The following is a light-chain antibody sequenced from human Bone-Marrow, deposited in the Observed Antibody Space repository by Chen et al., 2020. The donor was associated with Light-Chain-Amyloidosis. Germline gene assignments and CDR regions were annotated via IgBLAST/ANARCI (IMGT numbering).Light chain of an antibody. Sequence: EIVLTQSPGTLSLSPGERATLSCRASQSVSSNSLAWYQQKPGQAPRLLIYGASSRATGIPDRFSGSGSGTGFTLTINRLEPEDFAVYYCQQYGSSPRTFGPGTKVDI. CDR3: QQYGSSPRT. V-gene: IGKV3-20*01. J-gene: IGKJ3*01. CDR1: QSVSSNS. CDR2: GAS.